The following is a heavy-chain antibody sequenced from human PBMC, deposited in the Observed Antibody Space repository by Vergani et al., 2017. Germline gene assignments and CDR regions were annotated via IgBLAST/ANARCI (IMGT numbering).Heavy chain of an antibody. CDR1: GFSFPGYA. Sequence: EVQLLESGGGLVQPGGPLRLSCEASGFSFPGYAMSWVRQAPGKGLEWVSSVSGSSATPYYADSVKGRFIISRDNSKNTLHLQMNSLRADDTAVYYCTRVGGIAAQTPTNYYYYYYMDVWGKGTTVTVSS. J-gene: IGHJ6*03. D-gene: IGHD6-13*01. CDR3: TRVGGIAAQTPTNYYYYYYMDV. V-gene: IGHV3-23*01. CDR2: VSGSSATP.